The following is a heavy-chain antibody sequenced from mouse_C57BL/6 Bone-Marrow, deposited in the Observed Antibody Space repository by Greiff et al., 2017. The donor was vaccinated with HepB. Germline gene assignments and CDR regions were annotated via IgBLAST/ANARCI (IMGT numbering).Heavy chain of an antibody. J-gene: IGHJ1*03. Sequence: EVQLVESGGGLVQPGGSLKLSCAASGFTFSDYYMYWVRQTPEKRLEWVAYISNGGGSTYYPDTVKGRFTISRDNAKNTLYLQMSRLKSEDTAMYYCARHYGNYGYFDVWGTGTTVTVSS. V-gene: IGHV5-12*01. D-gene: IGHD2-1*01. CDR3: ARHYGNYGYFDV. CDR1: GFTFSDYY. CDR2: ISNGGGST.